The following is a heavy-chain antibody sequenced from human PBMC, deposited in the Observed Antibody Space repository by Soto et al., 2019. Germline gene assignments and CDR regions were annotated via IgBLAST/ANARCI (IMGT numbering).Heavy chain of an antibody. J-gene: IGHJ3*02. CDR2: ISWNSGSI. V-gene: IGHV3-9*01. Sequence: GGSLRLSCAASGFTFDDYAMHWVRQAPGKGLEWVSGISWNSGSIGYADSVKGRFTISGDNAKNSLYLQMNSLRAEDTALYYCAKVTTRAFDIWGQGTMVTVSS. D-gene: IGHD4-4*01. CDR3: AKVTTRAFDI. CDR1: GFTFDDYA.